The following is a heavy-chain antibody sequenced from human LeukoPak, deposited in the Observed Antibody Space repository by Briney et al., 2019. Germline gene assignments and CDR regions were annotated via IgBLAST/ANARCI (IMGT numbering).Heavy chain of an antibody. D-gene: IGHD3-9*01. Sequence: HGESLKIYCKGSGYSFSNYWIGWVHQLPGKGLEWMGIIYPGDSDTRYSPSFQGQVTISADKSINTAYLQWSSLKASDTAMYYCARRYYDILTGYYEYYFDYWGQGTLVTVSS. CDR2: IYPGDSDT. CDR3: ARRYYDILTGYYEYYFDY. J-gene: IGHJ4*02. CDR1: GYSFSNYW. V-gene: IGHV5-51*07.